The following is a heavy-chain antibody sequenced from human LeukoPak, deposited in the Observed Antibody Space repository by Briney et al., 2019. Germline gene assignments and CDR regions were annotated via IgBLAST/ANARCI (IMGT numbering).Heavy chain of an antibody. D-gene: IGHD5-12*01. J-gene: IGHJ4*02. CDR3: ARHFSGYSGYAKVAVAGHFDY. Sequence: SETLSLTCTVSGGSISSSSYYWGWIRQPPGKGLEWIGSIYYSGSTYYNPSLESRVTISVDTSKNQFSLKLSSVTAADTAVYYCARHFSGYSGYAKVAVAGHFDYWGQGTLVTVSS. CDR2: IYYSGST. V-gene: IGHV4-39*01. CDR1: GGSISSSSYY.